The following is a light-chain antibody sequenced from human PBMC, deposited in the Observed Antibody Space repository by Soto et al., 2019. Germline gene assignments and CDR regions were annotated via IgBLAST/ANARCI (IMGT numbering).Light chain of an antibody. J-gene: IGKJ1*01. CDR2: AAS. CDR1: QGISSY. Sequence: AIRMTQSPSSFSASTGDRVTITCRASQGISSYLAWYQQKPGKAPKLLIYAASTLQGGVPSKFSGSGSATDFTLTISCLQSEDFATYYCQQYYSYKTFGQGTKVEIK. V-gene: IGKV1-8*01. CDR3: QQYYSYKT.